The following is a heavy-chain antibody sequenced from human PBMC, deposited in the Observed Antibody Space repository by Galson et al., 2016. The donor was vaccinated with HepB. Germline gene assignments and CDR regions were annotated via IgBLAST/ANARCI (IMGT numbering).Heavy chain of an antibody. J-gene: IGHJ4*02. Sequence: QSGAEVKKSGESLKMSCQGSGYSFTSYWIAWVRQMPGKGLEWMGVISPGDSDTRYSPSFQGQVTISADKSISTAYLQWSSLKASDTAVYYCARLSGWGLPRAGFDYWGQGTLVTGSS. CDR1: GYSFTSYW. CDR2: ISPGDSDT. CDR3: ARLSGWGLPRAGFDY. V-gene: IGHV5-51*01. D-gene: IGHD1-26*01.